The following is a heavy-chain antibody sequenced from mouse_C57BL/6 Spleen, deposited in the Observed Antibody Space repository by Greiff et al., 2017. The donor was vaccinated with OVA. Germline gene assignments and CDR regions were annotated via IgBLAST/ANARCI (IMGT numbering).Heavy chain of an antibody. D-gene: IGHD2-4*01. CDR3: ARERNYDYSFDY. CDR1: GYSITSGYY. V-gene: IGHV3-6*01. J-gene: IGHJ2*01. Sequence: EVKLQESGPGLVKPSQSLSLTCSVTGYSITSGYYWNWIRQFPGNKLEWMGYISYDGSNNYNPSLKNRISITRDTSKNQFFLKLNSVTTEDTATYYCARERNYDYSFDYWGQGTTRTVSS. CDR2: ISYDGSN.